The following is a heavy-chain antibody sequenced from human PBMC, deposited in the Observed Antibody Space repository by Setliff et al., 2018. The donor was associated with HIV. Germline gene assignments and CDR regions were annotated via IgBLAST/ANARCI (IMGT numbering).Heavy chain of an antibody. Sequence: PSETLSLTCTVSGGSISSSSSYWGWIRQPPGRGLEWIGSVSYSGNTNYNPSFKSRVTISVDTSKNQFSLRVNSVTAADTAVYYCARSLVPSGYYYGRHAFEIWGQGTKVTVSS. V-gene: IGHV4-39*07. CDR2: VSYSGNT. CDR3: ARSLVPSGYYYGRHAFEI. D-gene: IGHD3-22*01. J-gene: IGHJ3*02. CDR1: GGSISSSSSY.